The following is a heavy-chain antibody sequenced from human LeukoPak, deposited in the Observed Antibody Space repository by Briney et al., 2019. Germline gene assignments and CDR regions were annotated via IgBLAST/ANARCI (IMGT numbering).Heavy chain of an antibody. CDR3: AKGLRGNYDH. CDR1: GFTFNNYA. D-gene: IGHD1-26*01. CDR2: ITDNGFNT. V-gene: IGHV3-23*01. Sequence: GGSLRLSCAASGFTFNNYAMAWVRQAPEKGLEWVSSITDNGFNTYYADSVKGRCTISRDNSKNTLYLQMNSLRAEDTAPYYCAKGLRGNYDHWGQGTLVTVSS. J-gene: IGHJ5*02.